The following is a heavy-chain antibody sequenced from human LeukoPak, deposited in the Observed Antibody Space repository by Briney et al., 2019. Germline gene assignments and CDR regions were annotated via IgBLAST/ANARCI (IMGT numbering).Heavy chain of an antibody. CDR3: ARDRGGLDCSSTSCDHY. V-gene: IGHV3-53*01. J-gene: IGHJ4*02. Sequence: PGGSLRLSCAASGFTVSSNYMSWVRQAPGKGLEWVSVIYSGGNTYYADSVKGRFTISRDNSKNTLYLQMNSLRAEDTAVYYCARDRGGLDCSSTSCDHYWGQGTLVTVSS. CDR1: GFTVSSNY. CDR2: IYSGGNT. D-gene: IGHD2-2*01.